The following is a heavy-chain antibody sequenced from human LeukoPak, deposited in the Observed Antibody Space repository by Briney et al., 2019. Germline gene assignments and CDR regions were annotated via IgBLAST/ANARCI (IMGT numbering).Heavy chain of an antibody. Sequence: PGGSLRLSCAASGFTFSSYGMHWVRQAPGKGLEWVAVIWYDGSNKYYADSVKGRFTISRDNSKNTLYLQMNSLRAEDTAVYYCARGRYQEDLEIKDFDYWGQGTLVTVSS. D-gene: IGHD2-2*01. CDR2: IWYDGSNK. V-gene: IGHV3-33*01. J-gene: IGHJ4*02. CDR3: ARGRYQEDLEIKDFDY. CDR1: GFTFSSYG.